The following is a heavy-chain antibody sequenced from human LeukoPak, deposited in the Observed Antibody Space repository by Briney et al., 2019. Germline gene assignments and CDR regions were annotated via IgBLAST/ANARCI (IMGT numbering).Heavy chain of an antibody. D-gene: IGHD2-15*01. Sequence: SETLSLTCTVSGGSISSYYWSWIRQPPGKGLEWIGYIYYSGSTNYNPSLKSRVTIPVDTSKNQFSLKLSSVTAADTAVYYCASGYCSGGSCEFDAFDIWGQGTMVTVSS. CDR1: GGSISSYY. CDR2: IYYSGST. V-gene: IGHV4-59*01. CDR3: ASGYCSGGSCEFDAFDI. J-gene: IGHJ3*02.